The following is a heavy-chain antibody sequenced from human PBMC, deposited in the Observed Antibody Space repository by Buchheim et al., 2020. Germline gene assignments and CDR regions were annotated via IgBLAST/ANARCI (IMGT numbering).Heavy chain of an antibody. J-gene: IGHJ4*02. V-gene: IGHV3-7*01. D-gene: IGHD5-24*01. CDR2: IKQDGSEK. CDR3: ASPLSDGHNFGY. Sequence: EVQLVESGGGLVQPGGSLRLSCAASGFIFKNYWMNWICQAPGMGLEWVANIKQDGSEKYYVDSVKGRITISRDNAKNTLYLQMSGLRAEDAAVYYCASPLSDGHNFGYWGQGTL. CDR1: GFIFKNYW.